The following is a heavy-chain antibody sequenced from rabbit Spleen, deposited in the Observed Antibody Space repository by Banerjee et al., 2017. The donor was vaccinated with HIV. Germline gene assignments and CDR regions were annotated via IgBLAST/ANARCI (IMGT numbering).Heavy chain of an antibody. J-gene: IGHJ2*01. Sequence: QLKESGGGLVQPGGSLKLSCKASGFTLSSYWMNWVRQAPGEGLEWIGYIDPIFGTTHYASWVNGRFTISSHNAQNTLYLQLNSLTAADTATYFCARDRGSGWGDAFDPWGPGTLVTVS. V-gene: IGHV1S7*01. CDR2: IDPIFGTT. CDR1: GFTLSSYW. D-gene: IGHD4-1*01. CDR3: ARDRGSGWGDAFDP.